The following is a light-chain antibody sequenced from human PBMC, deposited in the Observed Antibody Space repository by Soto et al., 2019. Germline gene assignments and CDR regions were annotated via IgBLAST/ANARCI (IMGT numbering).Light chain of an antibody. CDR2: DVS. Sequence: QSVLTQPASVSGSPGQSITISCTGTSSDVGGYNYVSWYQQHPGKAPKLMIYDVSNRPSGVSNRFSGSKSGNTASLTISGLQAEDEADYYCSSYTSSSTLLFGTGTKVT. J-gene: IGLJ1*01. CDR3: SSYTSSSTLL. CDR1: SSDVGGYNY. V-gene: IGLV2-14*01.